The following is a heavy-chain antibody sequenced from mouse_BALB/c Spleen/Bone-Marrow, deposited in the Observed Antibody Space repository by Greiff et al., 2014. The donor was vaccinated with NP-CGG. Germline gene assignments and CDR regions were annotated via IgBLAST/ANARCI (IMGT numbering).Heavy chain of an antibody. CDR3: STRLFDS. CDR1: GFKIKDTY. J-gene: IGHJ2*01. CDR2: IDTENGNI. Sequence: VQLQQSGAELVKPGVSVKFSCKGSGFKIKDTYIHWVKRRPEQGLEWIGRIDTENGNITYDPNFKVKATITADTSSNTAYLLLCIITSEHTSVYYCSTRLFDSWAQGTPPT. V-gene: IGHV14-3*02. D-gene: IGHD1-2*01.